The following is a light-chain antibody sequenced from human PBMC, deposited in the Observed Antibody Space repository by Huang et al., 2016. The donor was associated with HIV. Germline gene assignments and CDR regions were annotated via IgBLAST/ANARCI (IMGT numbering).Light chain of an antibody. Sequence: EIVLTQSPATLSLSPGERATLSYRASQSVSKYLAWYQQKPGEAPRLLIYDASNRATGIPAMFSGSGSGTDFTLTINSLEPEDYAVYYCQQRSNWPPLTFGGGTKVEI. J-gene: IGKJ4*01. CDR2: DAS. CDR1: QSVSKY. V-gene: IGKV3-11*01. CDR3: QQRSNWPPLT.